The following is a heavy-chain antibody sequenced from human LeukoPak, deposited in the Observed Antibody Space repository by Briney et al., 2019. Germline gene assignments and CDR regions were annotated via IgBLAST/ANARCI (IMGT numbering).Heavy chain of an antibody. V-gene: IGHV4-39*07. CDR2: IYHSGST. CDR3: ARDVTSYCSSTSCYLRYYMDV. D-gene: IGHD2-2*01. J-gene: IGHJ6*03. CDR1: GGSISSSSYY. Sequence: SETLSLTCTVSGGSISSSSYYWGWIRQPPGKGLEWIGSIYHSGSTYYNPSLKSRVTIAVETSKNQFSLKLSSVTAADTAVYYCARDVTSYCSSTSCYLRYYMDVWGKGTTVTISS.